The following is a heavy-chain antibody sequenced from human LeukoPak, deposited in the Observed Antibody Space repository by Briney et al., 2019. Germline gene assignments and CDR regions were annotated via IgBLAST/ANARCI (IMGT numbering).Heavy chain of an antibody. D-gene: IGHD4-17*01. CDR2: ISSSSSYI. Sequence: GGSLRLSCAASGFTFSSYSMNWVRQAPGKGLEWVSSISSSSSYIYYADSVKGRFTISRDNAKNSLYLQMNSLRAEDTGVYYRARDGRPHYGAGEYWGQGTLVTVSS. J-gene: IGHJ4*02. CDR3: ARDGRPHYGAGEY. CDR1: GFTFSSYS. V-gene: IGHV3-21*01.